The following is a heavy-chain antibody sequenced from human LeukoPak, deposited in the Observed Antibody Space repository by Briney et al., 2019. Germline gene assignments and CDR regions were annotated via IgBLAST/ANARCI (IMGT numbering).Heavy chain of an antibody. V-gene: IGHV4-4*09. CDR2: IYTSGST. J-gene: IGHJ3*02. CDR1: GGSISSYY. CDR3: ARYTMGYAGAFDI. D-gene: IGHD3-10*01. Sequence: SETLSLTCTVSGGSISSYYWGWIRQPPGKGLEWIGYIYTSGSTNYNPSLKSRVTISVDTSKNQFSLKLSSVTAADTAVYYCARYTMGYAGAFDIWGQGTMVTVSS.